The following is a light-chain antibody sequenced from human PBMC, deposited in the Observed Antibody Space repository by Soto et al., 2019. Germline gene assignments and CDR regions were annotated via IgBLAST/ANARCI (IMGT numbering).Light chain of an antibody. CDR1: QSVSSSY. CDR3: QQYGISPFT. CDR2: GAS. Sequence: EIVLTQSPGTLPLSPGERATLSCRASQSVSSSYLVWYQQKPGQAPRPLIYGASTRATGIPDRFSGSGSGTEFPLTIRRLETEDFAVYYCQQYGISPFTFGQGTKMQIK. J-gene: IGKJ2*01. V-gene: IGKV3-20*01.